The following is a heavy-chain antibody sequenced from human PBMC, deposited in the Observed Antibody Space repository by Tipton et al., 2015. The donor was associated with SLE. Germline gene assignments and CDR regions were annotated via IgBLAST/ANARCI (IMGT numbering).Heavy chain of an antibody. Sequence: TLSLTCTVSGGSISSGSYYWGWIRQPPGKGLEWIGYIYYSGRTNYNPSPTSRVTISVDTSKNQFSLKLSSVTAADTAVYYCARVMWQQQLGAFDIWGQGTMVTVSS. CDR1: GGSISSGSYY. CDR2: IYYSGRT. D-gene: IGHD6-13*01. CDR3: ARVMWQQQLGAFDI. V-gene: IGHV4-61*01. J-gene: IGHJ3*02.